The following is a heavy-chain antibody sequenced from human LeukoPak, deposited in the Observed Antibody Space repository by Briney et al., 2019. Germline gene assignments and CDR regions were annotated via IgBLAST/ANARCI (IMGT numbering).Heavy chain of an antibody. D-gene: IGHD3-22*01. CDR2: IYYSGST. J-gene: IGHJ5*02. CDR3: ARGYYDSSGYLISYNWFDP. CDR1: GGSISHYY. V-gene: IGHV4-59*01. Sequence: PSETLSLTCTVSGGSISHYYWSWIRQPPGKGLEWIGYIYYSGSTNCNPSLKSRVTISVDTSKNQFSLKLSSVTAADTAVYYCARGYYDSSGYLISYNWFDPWGQGTLVTVSS.